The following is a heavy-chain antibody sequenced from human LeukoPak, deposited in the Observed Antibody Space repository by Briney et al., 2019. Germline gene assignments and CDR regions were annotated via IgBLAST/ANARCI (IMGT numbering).Heavy chain of an antibody. Sequence: GASVEVSCKASGYTFTGYYMHWVRQAPGQGLEWMGWINPNSGGTNYAQKFQGRVTMTRDTSISTAYMELSRLRSDDTAVYYCARDGHIVVVTAIRNYYYMDVWGKGTTVTVSS. D-gene: IGHD2-21*02. J-gene: IGHJ6*03. V-gene: IGHV1-2*02. CDR1: GYTFTGYY. CDR2: INPNSGGT. CDR3: ARDGHIVVVTAIRNYYYMDV.